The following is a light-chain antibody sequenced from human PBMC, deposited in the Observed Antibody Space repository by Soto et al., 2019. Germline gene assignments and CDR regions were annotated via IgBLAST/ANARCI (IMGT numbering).Light chain of an antibody. CDR3: QQYGSSPLLS. CDR2: SAS. J-gene: IGKJ4*01. CDR1: QSVSIL. V-gene: IGKV3-20*01. Sequence: VLTQSPGTLSLSPGERATLSCRASQSVSILLAWYQQKPGQAPRLLIYSASTRATGIPDRFSGSGSGTDFTLTISRLEPEDFAVYYCQQYGSSPLLSFGGGTKVDIK.